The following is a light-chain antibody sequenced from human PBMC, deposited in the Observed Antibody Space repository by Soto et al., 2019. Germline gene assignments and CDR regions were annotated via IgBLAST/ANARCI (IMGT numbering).Light chain of an antibody. CDR2: GIS. CDR3: QKYNTAPLT. Sequence: DFQMTQSPSSLSASVVDRVPITFRASQSFSTYLAWYQQKPGKVPKLLISGISTLQSGVPSRFSGSGYGTEFTLTISNLQPEDVATYYCQKYNTAPLTFGGGTKVDIK. J-gene: IGKJ4*01. CDR1: QSFSTY. V-gene: IGKV1-27*01.